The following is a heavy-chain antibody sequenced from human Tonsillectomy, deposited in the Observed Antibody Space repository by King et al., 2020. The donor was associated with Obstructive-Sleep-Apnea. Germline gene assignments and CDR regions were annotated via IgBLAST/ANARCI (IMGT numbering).Heavy chain of an antibody. V-gene: IGHV3-13*04. CDR1: GFTFSSYD. CDR3: ARGRGVHNWFDP. J-gene: IGHJ5*02. D-gene: IGHD3-10*01. Sequence: QLVQSGGGLVQPGGSLRLSCAASGFTFSSYDMHWVRQATGKGLEWVSAIGTAGDTYYPGSVKGRFTISRENAKNSLYLQMNSLRAGDTAVYYCARGRGVHNWFDPWGQGTLVTVSS. CDR2: IGTAGDT.